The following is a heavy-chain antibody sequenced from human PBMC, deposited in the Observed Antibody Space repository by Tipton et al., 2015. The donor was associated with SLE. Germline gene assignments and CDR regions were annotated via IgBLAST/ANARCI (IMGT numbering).Heavy chain of an antibody. CDR3: ARSTTSQGRTDV. D-gene: IGHD1-1*01. Sequence: TLSLTCSLSGGSISSYYWSWIRQSPGKGLEWIGYIFYSGSTKYNPSLKSRVTLSADTSKNQFSLNLTSVTASDTAVYYCARSTTSQGRTDVWGQGTTVTVSS. CDR1: GGSISSYY. J-gene: IGHJ6*02. V-gene: IGHV4-59*08. CDR2: IFYSGST.